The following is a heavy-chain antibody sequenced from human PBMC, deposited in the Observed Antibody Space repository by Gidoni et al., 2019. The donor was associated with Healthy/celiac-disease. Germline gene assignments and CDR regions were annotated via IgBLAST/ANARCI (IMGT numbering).Heavy chain of an antibody. J-gene: IGHJ3*02. Sequence: QITLQESGPTLVKPTQTPTLTCPFSGFSLRHSGVGVGWIRQPPGKALEWLALIYWDDDKRYSPSLKSRLTITKDTSKNQVVLTMTNMDPVDTATYYCAHSRVTRASDAFDIWGQGTMVTVSS. CDR1: GFSLRHSGVG. CDR2: IYWDDDK. V-gene: IGHV2-5*02. CDR3: AHSRVTRASDAFDI. D-gene: IGHD4-17*01.